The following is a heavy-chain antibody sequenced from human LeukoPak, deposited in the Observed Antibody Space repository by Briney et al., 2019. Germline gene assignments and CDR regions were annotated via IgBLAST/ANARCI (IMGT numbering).Heavy chain of an antibody. D-gene: IGHD3-10*01. CDR1: GFTFSSYW. J-gene: IGHJ6*03. V-gene: IGHV3-7*03. CDR2: IKQDGSEK. Sequence: GGSLRLSCAASGFTFSSYWMSWVRQAPGKGLEWVANIKQDGSEKYYVDSVKGRFTISRDNSKNSLYLQMNSLRAEDTALYYCAKGPYGSGSYYNVYYYYYMDVRGKGTTVTVSS. CDR3: AKGPYGSGSYYNVYYYYYMDV.